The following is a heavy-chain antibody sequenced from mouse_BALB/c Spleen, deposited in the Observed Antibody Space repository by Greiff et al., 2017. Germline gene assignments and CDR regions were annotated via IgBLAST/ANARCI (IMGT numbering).Heavy chain of an antibody. CDR2: ISSGSSTI. CDR3: ARGTTVVAMDY. D-gene: IGHD1-1*01. CDR1: GFTFSSFG. V-gene: IGHV5-17*02. Sequence: EVQLVESGGGLVQPGGSRKLSCAASGFTFSSFGMHWVRQAPEKGLEWVAYISSGSSTIYYADTVKGRFTISRDNPKNTLFLQMTSLRSEDTAMYYCARGTTVVAMDYWGQGTSVTVSS. J-gene: IGHJ4*01.